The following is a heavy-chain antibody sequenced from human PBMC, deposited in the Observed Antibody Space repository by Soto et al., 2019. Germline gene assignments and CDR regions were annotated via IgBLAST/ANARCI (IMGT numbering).Heavy chain of an antibody. CDR3: ARGGRMGHSSDY. Sequence: TLSLTCAVYGGSFSGYYWSWIRQPPGKGLEWIGEINHSGSTNYNPSLKSRVTISVDTSKNQFSLKLSSVTAADTAVYYCARGGRMGHSSDYWGQGTPVTVSS. CDR1: GGSFSGYY. V-gene: IGHV4-34*01. CDR2: INHSGST. D-gene: IGHD5-18*01. J-gene: IGHJ4*02.